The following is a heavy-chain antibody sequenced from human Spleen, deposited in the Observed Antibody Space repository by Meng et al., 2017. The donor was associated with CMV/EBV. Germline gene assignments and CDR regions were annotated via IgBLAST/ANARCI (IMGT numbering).Heavy chain of an antibody. CDR2: IYSGGTT. Sequence: GESLKISCAASGFTVSANYMSWVRQAPGKGLEWVSVIYSGGTTYYADFVKGRFTISRDNYKNTLYLQMNSLRAEDTAVYYGARDRLWSDYHFDYWGQGTLVTVSS. D-gene: IGHD3-3*01. V-gene: IGHV3-66*02. CDR3: ARDRLWSDYHFDY. J-gene: IGHJ4*02. CDR1: GFTVSANY.